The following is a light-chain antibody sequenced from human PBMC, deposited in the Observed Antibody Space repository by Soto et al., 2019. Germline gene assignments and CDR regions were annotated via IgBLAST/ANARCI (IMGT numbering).Light chain of an antibody. CDR2: DVS. CDR3: CSYAGSYTYV. CDR1: SSYVGGYNY. J-gene: IGLJ1*01. V-gene: IGLV2-11*01. Sequence: QSALTKPRSVSGFPGQSVSISCTGTSSYVGGYNYVSWYQQHPGKAPKLMIYDVSKRPSGVPDRFSGSKSGNTASLTISGLQAEDEADYYCCSYAGSYTYVLGTGTKVNVL.